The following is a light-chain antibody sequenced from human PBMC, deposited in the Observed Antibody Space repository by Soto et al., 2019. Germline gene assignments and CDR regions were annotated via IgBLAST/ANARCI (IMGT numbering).Light chain of an antibody. J-gene: IGKJ1*01. CDR3: QKYGSSPPAWT. V-gene: IGKV3-20*01. CDR2: GAS. CDR1: QSVSSSY. Sequence: EIVLTQSPGTLSLSPGERATLSCRASQSVSSSYLAWYQQKPGQAPRLLIYGASSRATGIPDRFSGSGSGTDFTLTISRLEPEDFAVYYCQKYGSSPPAWTFGQGNKVEIK.